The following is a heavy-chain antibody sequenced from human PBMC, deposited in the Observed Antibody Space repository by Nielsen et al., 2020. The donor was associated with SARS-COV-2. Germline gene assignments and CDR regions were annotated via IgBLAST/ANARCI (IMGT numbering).Heavy chain of an antibody. Sequence: WIRQPPGKGLEWIGYIYYSGSTYYNPSLKSRVTISVDTSKNQFSLKLSSVTAADTAVYYCARAGGSSSWYTSNYYYYTWTSGAKGPRSPSP. V-gene: IGHV4-31*02. CDR2: IYYSGST. J-gene: IGHJ6*03. D-gene: IGHD6-13*01. CDR3: ARAGGSSSWYTSNYYYYTWTS.